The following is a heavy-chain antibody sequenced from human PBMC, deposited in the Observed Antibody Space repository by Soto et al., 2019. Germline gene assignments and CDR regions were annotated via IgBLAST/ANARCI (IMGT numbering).Heavy chain of an antibody. Sequence: GASLKISCKGSGYTFTTSWIGGRRPMPGKGEGWMWIIYPGDSDTRSSTSFHSHVTISTTNSIITAYLQRRSLRASATAYYYCVPLGRSFYGPITLSPSGYFDFWGQGTLVTVSS. D-gene: IGHD6-19*01. CDR1: GYTFTTSW. V-gene: IGHV5-51*01. J-gene: IGHJ4*02. CDR2: IYPGDSDT. CDR3: VPLGRSFYGPITLSPSGYFDF.